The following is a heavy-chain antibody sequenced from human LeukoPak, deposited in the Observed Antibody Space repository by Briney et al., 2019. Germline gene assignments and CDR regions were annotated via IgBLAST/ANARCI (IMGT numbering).Heavy chain of an antibody. CDR2: IYTSGST. CDR3: AAESYYYDSSGYYSDAFDI. J-gene: IGHJ3*02. Sequence: SETLSLTRAVSVGSISSYYWSWVRQPAGRGLEWIGRIYTSGSTKYNPALKSRVTKSVDTSKNQFSLNLSSVTAADTAVYYCAAESYYYDSSGYYSDAFDIWGQGTMVTVSS. CDR1: VGSISSYY. D-gene: IGHD3-22*01. V-gene: IGHV4-4*07.